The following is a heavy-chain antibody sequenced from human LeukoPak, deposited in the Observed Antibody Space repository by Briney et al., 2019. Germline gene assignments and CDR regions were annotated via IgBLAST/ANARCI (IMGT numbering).Heavy chain of an antibody. CDR3: ARGGSSSSWDYGIDV. CDR2: INSDGSST. V-gene: IGHV3-74*01. Sequence: GGSLRLSCAASGFTFSSYWMHWVRQAPGKGLVWASRINSDGSSTTYADSVKGRFTISRDNAKNTLYLQMNSLGAEDTAAYYCARGGSSSSWDYGIDVWGQGTTVTVSS. D-gene: IGHD6-13*01. J-gene: IGHJ6*02. CDR1: GFTFSSYW.